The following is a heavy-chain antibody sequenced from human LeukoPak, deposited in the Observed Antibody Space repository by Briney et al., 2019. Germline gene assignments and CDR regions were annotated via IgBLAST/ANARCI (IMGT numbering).Heavy chain of an antibody. V-gene: IGHV3-23*01. D-gene: IGHD4-17*01. CDR3: AKDPNGDYIGTFDI. CDR2: ISGNGDP. J-gene: IGHJ3*02. Sequence: GGSLRLSCATSQFNFNKFGMTWVRQAPGKGLEWVSSISGNGDPQYADSVQGRFAISRDNSKNTLYLQMNSLRAEDTAAYFCAKDPNGDYIGTFDIWGQGTMVTVSS. CDR1: QFNFNKFG.